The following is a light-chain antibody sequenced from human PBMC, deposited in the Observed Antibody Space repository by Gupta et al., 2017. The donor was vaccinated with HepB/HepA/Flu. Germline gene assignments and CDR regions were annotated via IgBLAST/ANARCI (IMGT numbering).Light chain of an antibody. V-gene: IGLV1-47*01. J-gene: IGLJ3*02. Sequence: QSVLTQPPSASGTPGQRVTISCSGSTSNIGHNYVYWYQQLPGTAPKVLIYRHDQRPSGVPDRFSGSESGASASLAISGLRSEDEADYYCASWDDGLSGWVFGGGTKLTVL. CDR2: RHD. CDR1: TSNIGHNY. CDR3: ASWDDGLSGWV.